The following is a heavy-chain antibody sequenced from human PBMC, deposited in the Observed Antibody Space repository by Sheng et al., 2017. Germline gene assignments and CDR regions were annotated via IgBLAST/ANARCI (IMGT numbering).Heavy chain of an antibody. CDR3: ARVLYVSSGYFFDY. Sequence: QVQLQQWGAGLLKPSETLSLTCAVYGGSFSGYYWSWIRQPPREGAWSGLGKYNHSGSTNYNPSLKSRVTISVDTSKNQFSLKLSSVTAADTAVYYCARVLYVSSGYFFDYWGQGTLVTVSS. J-gene: IGHJ4*02. V-gene: IGHV4-34*01. CDR1: GGSFSGYY. CDR2: YNHSGST. D-gene: IGHD3-22*01.